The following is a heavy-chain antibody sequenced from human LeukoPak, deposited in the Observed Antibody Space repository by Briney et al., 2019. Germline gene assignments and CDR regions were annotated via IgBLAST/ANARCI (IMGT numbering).Heavy chain of an antibody. CDR3: ARVPGGSPYYYYSYGMDV. CDR2: INHSGST. Sequence: SETLSLTCAIYGGSFSGYYWSWIRQPPGKGLEWIGEINHSGSTNYNPSLKSRVTITVDTSKTQSSLKLSSVPAAETAVYYCARVPGGSPYYYYSYGMDVWGQGTTVTVSS. V-gene: IGHV4-34*01. D-gene: IGHD1-26*01. J-gene: IGHJ6*02. CDR1: GGSFSGYY.